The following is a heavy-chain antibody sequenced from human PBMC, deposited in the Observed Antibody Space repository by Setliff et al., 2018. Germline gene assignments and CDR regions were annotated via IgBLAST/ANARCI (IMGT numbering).Heavy chain of an antibody. CDR2: INPNSGDT. Sequence: GASVKVSCKASGHTLTGYYMHWVRQAPGQGLEWMGWINPNSGDTKYAQNFQGRVTMTRDTSITTFYMELSRLKSDDSAVYYCARLVRYCTTTSYQRLSGDEYWGQGTLVTVSS. J-gene: IGHJ4*02. V-gene: IGHV1-2*02. D-gene: IGHD2-2*01. CDR3: ARLVRYCTTTSYQRLSGDEY. CDR1: GHTLTGYY.